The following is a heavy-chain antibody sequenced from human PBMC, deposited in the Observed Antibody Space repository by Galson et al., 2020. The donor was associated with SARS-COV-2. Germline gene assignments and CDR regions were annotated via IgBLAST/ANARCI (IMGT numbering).Heavy chain of an antibody. V-gene: IGHV5-51*01. D-gene: IGHD5-12*01. CDR3: ASSGDVEMATIQSHAFDI. J-gene: IGHJ3*02. CDR1: GYSFTSYW. CDR2: IHPGDADT. Sequence: ESLKISCKGSGYSFTSYWIGWVRQMPGKGLEWMGIIHPGDADTRYSPSFQGQVTISADKSISTAYLQWSSLKASDTAMYYCASSGDVEMATIQSHAFDIWGQGTMVTVSS.